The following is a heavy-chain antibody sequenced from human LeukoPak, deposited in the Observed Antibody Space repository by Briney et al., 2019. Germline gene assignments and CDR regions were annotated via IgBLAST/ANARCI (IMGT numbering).Heavy chain of an antibody. Sequence: PGGSLRLSCAASGFTFDDYAMYWVRQAPGKGLEWVSAISGSGGSTYYADSVKGRFTISRDNSKNTLYLQMNSLRAEDTAVYYCAKAQGYSSGNYFDYWGQGTLVTVSS. J-gene: IGHJ4*02. V-gene: IGHV3-23*01. CDR2: ISGSGGST. CDR3: AKAQGYSSGNYFDY. D-gene: IGHD6-19*01. CDR1: GFTFDDYA.